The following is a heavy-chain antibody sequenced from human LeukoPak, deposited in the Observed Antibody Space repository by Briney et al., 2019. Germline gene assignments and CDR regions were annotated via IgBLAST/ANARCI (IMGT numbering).Heavy chain of an antibody. CDR2: IFYSGST. D-gene: IGHD3-22*01. CDR3: ARAYYYDSSDYYCGVGYFDY. V-gene: IGHV4-39*07. J-gene: IGHJ4*02. CDR1: GGSISSSSYY. Sequence: SETLSLTCTVSGGSISSSSYYWGWIRQPPGKGLEWIGTIFYSGSTYYNPSLKSRVTISVDTSRNQFSLKLSSVTAADAAVYYCARAYYYDSSDYYCGVGYFDYWGQGTLVTVSS.